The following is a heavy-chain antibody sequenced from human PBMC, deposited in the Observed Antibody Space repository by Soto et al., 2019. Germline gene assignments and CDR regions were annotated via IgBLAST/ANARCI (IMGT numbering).Heavy chain of an antibody. D-gene: IGHD3-3*02. CDR1: VAPITMDHDD. CDR2: IYDSGTT. CDR3: ELAMGTKKGIDY. J-gene: IGHJ4*02. V-gene: IGHV4-31*01. Sequence: SETXSLTCSFSVAPITMDHDDWSGIRHLPGKGLEWIGSIYDSGTTKFNPSLTSLLALSVDTSKNQLSLKLSSVTAAAADVYHCELAMGTKKGIDYWGQGILVTVSS.